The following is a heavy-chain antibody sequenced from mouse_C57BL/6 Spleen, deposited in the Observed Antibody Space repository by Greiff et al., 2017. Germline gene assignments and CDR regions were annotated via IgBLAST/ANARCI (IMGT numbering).Heavy chain of an antibody. D-gene: IGHD2-5*01. CDR1: GYSITSGYD. CDR3: ARGGYSNFFDY. Sequence: QSGPGMVKPSQSLSLTCTVTGYSITSGYDWHWIRHFPGNKLEWMGYISYSGSTNYNPSLKSRISITHDTSKNHFFLKLNSVTTEDTATYYCARGGYSNFFDYWGQGTTLTVSS. J-gene: IGHJ2*01. V-gene: IGHV3-1*01. CDR2: ISYSGST.